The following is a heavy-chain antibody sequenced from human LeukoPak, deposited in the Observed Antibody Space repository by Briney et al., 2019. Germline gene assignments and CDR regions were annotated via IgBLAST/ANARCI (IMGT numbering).Heavy chain of an antibody. CDR2: IYYSGST. CDR1: GGSISSGDYY. CDR3: ARAPYCSSTSCYIGHYYYYMDV. V-gene: IGHV4-30-4*08. D-gene: IGHD2-2*02. Sequence: SETLSLTCTVSGGSISSGDYYWSWIRQPPGKGLEWIGYIYYSGSTYYNPSLKSRVTISVDTSKNQFSLKLSSVTAADTAVYYCARAPYCSSTSCYIGHYYYYMDVWGKGTTVTVSS. J-gene: IGHJ6*03.